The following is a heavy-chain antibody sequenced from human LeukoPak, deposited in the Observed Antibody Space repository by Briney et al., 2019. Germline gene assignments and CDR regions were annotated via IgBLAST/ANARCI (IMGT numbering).Heavy chain of an antibody. V-gene: IGHV4-59*01. D-gene: IGHD3-10*01. J-gene: IGHJ5*02. CDR2: IHYSGST. CDR3: ARYKYGHIMFDL. CDR1: GGSISSYY. Sequence: SETLSLTCTVSGGSISSYYWSWIRQPPGKRLEWIGYIHYSGSTNYNPSLKSRLTMSVETSKKQFSLKLRSVTAADTAVYYCARYKYGHIMFDLWGQGTLVTVSS.